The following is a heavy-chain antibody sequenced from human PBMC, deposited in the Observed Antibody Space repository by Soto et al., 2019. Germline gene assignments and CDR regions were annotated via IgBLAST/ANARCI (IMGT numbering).Heavy chain of an antibody. J-gene: IGHJ6*02. D-gene: IGHD4-17*01. CDR1: GFAFSNYA. CDR3: AKDSTVTTSLYFYYYGFDV. V-gene: IGHV3-23*01. Sequence: GGSLRLSCAASGFAFSNYAMSWVRQAPGKGLEWVSAVSGRGGSTKYADSVKGRFTISRDNSKNTLYLQLNSLRAEDTAVYYCAKDSTVTTSLYFYYYGFDVWGQGTAVTVSS. CDR2: VSGRGGST.